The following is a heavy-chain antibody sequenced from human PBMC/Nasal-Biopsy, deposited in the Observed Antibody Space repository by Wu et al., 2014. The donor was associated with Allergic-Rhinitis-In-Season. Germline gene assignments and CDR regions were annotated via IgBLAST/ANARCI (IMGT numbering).Heavy chain of an antibody. Sequence: TLSLTCAVYGGSFSGYYWSWIRQSPGRGLEWIGQINHGGNTDYNPSLKSRVIISIDTSKNQFSLRLSSVTAADTAVYYCARRFSNGWPYYSGIDVWGQGTTVTVSS. CDR3: ARRFSNGWPYYSGIDV. V-gene: IGHV4-34*01. CDR2: INHGGNT. CDR1: GGSFSGYY. D-gene: IGHD6-19*01. J-gene: IGHJ6*02.